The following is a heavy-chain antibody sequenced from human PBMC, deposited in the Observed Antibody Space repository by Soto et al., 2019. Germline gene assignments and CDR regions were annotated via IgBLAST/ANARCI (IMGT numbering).Heavy chain of an antibody. V-gene: IGHV3-23*01. CDR2: ISGSGGST. Sequence: GGSLRLSCAASGFTFSSYAMSWVRQAPGKGLEWVSAISGSGGSTYYADSVKGRFTISGDNSKNTLYLQMNSLRAEDTAVYYCAKDGRLLWFGELLYLGWFDPWGQGTLVTVSS. J-gene: IGHJ5*02. D-gene: IGHD3-10*01. CDR3: AKDGRLLWFGELLYLGWFDP. CDR1: GFTFSSYA.